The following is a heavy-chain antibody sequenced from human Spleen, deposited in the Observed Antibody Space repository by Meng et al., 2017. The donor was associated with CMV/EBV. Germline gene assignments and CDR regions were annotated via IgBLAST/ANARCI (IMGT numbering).Heavy chain of an antibody. J-gene: IGHJ6*02. D-gene: IGHD3-3*01. CDR2: IKQDGSEK. Sequence: GESLKISCAASGFTFSSYWMSWVRQAPGKGLEWVANIKQDGSEKYYVDSVKGRFTISRDNSKNTLYLQMNSLRAEDTAVYYCAKVGYDFWTPSWHYYYGMDVWGQGTTVTVSS. CDR3: AKVGYDFWTPSWHYYYGMDV. CDR1: GFTFSSYW. V-gene: IGHV3-7*03.